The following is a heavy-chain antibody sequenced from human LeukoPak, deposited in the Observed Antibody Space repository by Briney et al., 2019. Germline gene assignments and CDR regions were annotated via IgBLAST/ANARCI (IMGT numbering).Heavy chain of an antibody. CDR3: ARALLVRGVIVPDY. V-gene: IGHV3-21*01. CDR2: ISSSSSYI. D-gene: IGHD3-10*01. CDR1: GFTFSSYS. Sequence: GGSLRLSCAASGFTFSSYSMNWVRQAPGKGLEWVSSISSSSSYIYYADSVKGRFTISRDNAKNSPYLQMNSLRAEDTAVYYCARALLVRGVIVPDYWGQGTLVTVSS. J-gene: IGHJ4*02.